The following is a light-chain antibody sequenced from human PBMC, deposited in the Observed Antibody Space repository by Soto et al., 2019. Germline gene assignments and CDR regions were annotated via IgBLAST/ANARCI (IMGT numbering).Light chain of an antibody. Sequence: VLTQSPATLSLSPGERATLSCRASQSVSSYLAWYQQKPGLAPRLILYDTSFRATGIPDRFSGSGSGTDFTLTISRLDPEDFAVYYCQQYGSSPSFGQGTKVDIK. CDR1: QSVSSY. J-gene: IGKJ1*01. CDR2: DTS. V-gene: IGKV3D-20*01. CDR3: QQYGSSPS.